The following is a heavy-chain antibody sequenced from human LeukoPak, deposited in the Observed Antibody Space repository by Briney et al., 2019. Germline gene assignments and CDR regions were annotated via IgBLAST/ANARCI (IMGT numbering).Heavy chain of an antibody. CDR2: IKSKTDGGTT. CDR1: GFTFSNAY. V-gene: IGHV3-15*01. D-gene: IGHD1-20*01. CDR3: TTDLGGGITGTSPPGEYYGMDV. J-gene: IGHJ6*02. Sequence: PGGSLRLSCAASGFTFSNAYIMWVRQAPGKGLEWVGRIKSKTDGGTTDYAAPVKGRFTISRDDSKNTLYLQMNSLKTEDTAVYYCTTDLGGGITGTSPPGEYYGMDVWGQGTTVTVSS.